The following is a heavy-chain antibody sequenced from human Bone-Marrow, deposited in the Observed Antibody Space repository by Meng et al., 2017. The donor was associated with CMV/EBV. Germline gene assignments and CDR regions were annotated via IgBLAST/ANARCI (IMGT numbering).Heavy chain of an antibody. CDR2: IYYSGST. V-gene: IGHV4-39*07. D-gene: IGHD2-2*01. CDR1: GGSISSSSYY. Sequence: GSLRLSCTVSGGSISSSSYYWGWIRQPPGKGLEWIGSIYYSGSTYYNPSLKSRVTISVDTSKNQFSLKLSSVTAADTAVYYCARDGPYCSSTSCSQHNWFDPWGQGTRVTGSS. J-gene: IGHJ5*02. CDR3: ARDGPYCSSTSCSQHNWFDP.